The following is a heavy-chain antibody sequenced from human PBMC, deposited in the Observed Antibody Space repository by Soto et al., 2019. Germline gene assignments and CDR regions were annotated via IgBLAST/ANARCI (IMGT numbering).Heavy chain of an antibody. CDR1: GFTFSSYG. J-gene: IGHJ6*02. CDR2: ISYDGSNK. CDR3: AKMPYKEAMVRGVTRDYYYGMDV. D-gene: IGHD3-10*01. V-gene: IGHV3-30*18. Sequence: SLRLSCAASGFTFSSYGMHWVRQAPGKGLEWVAVISYDGSNKYYADSVKGRFTISRDNSKNTLYLQMNSLRAEDTAVYYCAKMPYKEAMVRGVTRDYYYGMDVWGQGTTVTVSS.